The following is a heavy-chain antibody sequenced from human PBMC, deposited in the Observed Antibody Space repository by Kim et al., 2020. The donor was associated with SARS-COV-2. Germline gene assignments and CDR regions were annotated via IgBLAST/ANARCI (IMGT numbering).Heavy chain of an antibody. D-gene: IGHD3-22*01. CDR1: GGSISSHY. Sequence: SETLSLTCTVSGGSISSHYWSWIRQPPGKGLEWIGYISYTGSTNYNPSLKSRVTISVDTSKNQFSLKLSSVTAADTAVYYCARANYYDSSGYPNPNFDYWGQGALVTVSS. J-gene: IGHJ4*02. CDR2: ISYTGST. V-gene: IGHV4-59*11. CDR3: ARANYYDSSGYPNPNFDY.